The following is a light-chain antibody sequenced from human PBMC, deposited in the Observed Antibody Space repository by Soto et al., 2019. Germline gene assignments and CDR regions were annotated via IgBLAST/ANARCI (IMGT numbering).Light chain of an antibody. CDR3: CSYATGGTYV. Sequence: QSVLTQPASVSGSPGQSITISCTGTSSDIGAYNLASWYQQHPGKAPKVMIYEGSGRPSGVSNRFSGSKSGNTASLTISGLQAEDEADYYCCSYATGGTYVCGTGTKVTVL. CDR2: EGS. CDR1: SSDIGAYNL. V-gene: IGLV2-23*01. J-gene: IGLJ1*01.